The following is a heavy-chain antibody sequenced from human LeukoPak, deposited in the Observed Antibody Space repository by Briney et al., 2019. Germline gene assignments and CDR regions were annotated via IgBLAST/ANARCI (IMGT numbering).Heavy chain of an antibody. Sequence: ASVKVSCKASGYTFTAYAMIWVRQAPGQGLEWMGWINTNTGNPTYAQGLTGRFVFSLDTSVSTAYLQISSLRSEDTAVYYCARAYSSSWPYFDYWGQGTLVTVSS. V-gene: IGHV7-4-1*02. CDR3: ARAYSSSWPYFDY. J-gene: IGHJ4*02. CDR1: GYTFTAYA. CDR2: INTNTGNP. D-gene: IGHD6-13*01.